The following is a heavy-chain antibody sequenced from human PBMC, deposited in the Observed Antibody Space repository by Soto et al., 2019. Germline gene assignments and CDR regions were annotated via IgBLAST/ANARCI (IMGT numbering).Heavy chain of an antibody. V-gene: IGHV3-23*01. CDR1: GFTFSNFA. J-gene: IGHJ4*02. CDR2: ISGNTGRT. Sequence: GGSLRLSCAASGFTFSNFAMSWVRQAPGKGLEWVSGISGNTGRTYYADSVKGRFTISRDNSKNTLYLQMNSLRAEDTAVYYCAKTSSWYFFDFWGQGTLVTVSS. D-gene: IGHD6-13*01. CDR3: AKTSSWYFFDF.